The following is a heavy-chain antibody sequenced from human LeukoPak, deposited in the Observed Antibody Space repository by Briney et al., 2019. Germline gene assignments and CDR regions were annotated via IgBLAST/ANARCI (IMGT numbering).Heavy chain of an antibody. J-gene: IGHJ4*02. CDR1: GFTFSNYE. CDR3: ARIHGYSTGWYYFDY. Sequence: PGGSLRLSCAASGFTFSNYEMNWVRQAPGKGLEWVSGISGSGGSTYYADSMKGRFTISRDNSKNTLYMQMNSLPAEDTAVYYCARIHGYSTGWYYFDYWGQGTLVTVSS. V-gene: IGHV3-23*01. CDR2: ISGSGGST. D-gene: IGHD6-19*01.